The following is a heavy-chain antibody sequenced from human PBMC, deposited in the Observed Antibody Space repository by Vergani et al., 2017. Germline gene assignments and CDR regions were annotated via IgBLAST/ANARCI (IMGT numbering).Heavy chain of an antibody. J-gene: IGHJ6*02. D-gene: IGHD6-13*01. CDR2: ISWNSGSP. Sequence: EVQLVESGGGLVQPGRSLRLSCAASGFTFDDYAMHWVRQAPGKGLGWVSGISWNSGSPGYADSVKGGFTISRDNAKNSLYLQMNSLRAEDTALYYCAKDGAAGTSSPSYYYYGMDVWGQGTTVTVSS. CDR1: GFTFDDYA. CDR3: AKDGAAGTSSPSYYYYGMDV. V-gene: IGHV3-9*01.